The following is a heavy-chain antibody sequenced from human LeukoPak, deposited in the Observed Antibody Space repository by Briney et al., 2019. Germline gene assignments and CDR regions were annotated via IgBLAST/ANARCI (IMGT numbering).Heavy chain of an antibody. Sequence: WMGRIIPILGIANYAQKFQGRVTITADKSTSSAYMELSRLGSEDTAVYYCARDKSPYYYGSGSYFTGPFDPWGQGTLVTVSS. CDR3: ARDKSPYYYGSGSYFTGPFDP. V-gene: IGHV1-69*04. CDR2: IIPILGIA. J-gene: IGHJ5*02. D-gene: IGHD3-10*01.